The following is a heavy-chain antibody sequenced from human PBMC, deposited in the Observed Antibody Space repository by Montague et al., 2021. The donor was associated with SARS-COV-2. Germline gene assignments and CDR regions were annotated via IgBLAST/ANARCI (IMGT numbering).Heavy chain of an antibody. V-gene: IGHV4-39*02. D-gene: IGHD2-15*01. J-gene: IGHJ4*02. CDR2: IYYGGSN. CDR1: GGSISTYYY. Sequence: SETLSLTCTVSGGSISTYYYWGWIRQPPGKGLEWIGSIYYGGSNYYNPSLKSRVTISVDTSMNHFSLKLSSVTAADTAVYYCARDQGVYCSGGSCYNFDYWGQGTLVTVSS. CDR3: ARDQGVYCSGGSCYNFDY.